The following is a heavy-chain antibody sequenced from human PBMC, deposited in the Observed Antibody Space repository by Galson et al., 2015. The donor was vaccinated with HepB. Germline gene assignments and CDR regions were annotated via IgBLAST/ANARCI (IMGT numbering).Heavy chain of an antibody. CDR1: GYNFTNYW. CDR3: ARQPYYYDALTGYYRVTYYFDY. V-gene: IGHV5-10-1*01. CDR2: IDPTDSYT. J-gene: IGHJ4*02. D-gene: IGHD3-9*01. Sequence: QSGAEVKKPGESLRISCKTSGYNFTNYWVSWVRQMPGKGPEWMGKIDPTDSYTNYSPSFQGHVTISTDKSVSTAYLQWNSLKASDTAINYCARQPYYYDALTGYYRVTYYFDYWGPGALVTVSS.